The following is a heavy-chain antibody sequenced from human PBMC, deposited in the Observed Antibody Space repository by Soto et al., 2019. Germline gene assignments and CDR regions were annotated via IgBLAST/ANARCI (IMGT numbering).Heavy chain of an antibody. CDR1: DYSISSGYY. CDR2: IYHSGST. D-gene: IGHD6-6*01. V-gene: IGHV4-38-2*01. CDR3: ARAEYSSSSFFDC. Sequence: PSETLSLTCAVSDYSISSGYYWGWIRQPPGKGLEWIGSIYHSGSTYYNPSLKSRVTISVDTSKNQFSLKLSSVTAADTAMYYCARAEYSSSSFFDCWGQGTLVTVSS. J-gene: IGHJ4*02.